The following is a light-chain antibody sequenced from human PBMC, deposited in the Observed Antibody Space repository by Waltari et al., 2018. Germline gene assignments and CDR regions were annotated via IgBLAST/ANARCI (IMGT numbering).Light chain of an antibody. CDR3: QQYKTYPWT. Sequence: DIQMTQSPSTLSASVGDRVSITCRASQTISVSLAWYQHRPGKVPNLLIYKTSSLESGVPSRFSGSGSGTEFTLTISSLQPDDFATYYCQQYKTYPWTFGQGTKVEI. CDR1: QTISVS. CDR2: KTS. V-gene: IGKV1-5*03. J-gene: IGKJ1*01.